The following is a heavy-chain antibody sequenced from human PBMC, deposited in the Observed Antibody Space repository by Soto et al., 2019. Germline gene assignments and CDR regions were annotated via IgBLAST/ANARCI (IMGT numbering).Heavy chain of an antibody. V-gene: IGHV3-30-3*01. J-gene: IGHJ6*02. Sequence: QVQLVESGGGVVQPGRSLRLSCAASGFTFSSYAMHWVRQAPGKGLEWVAVISYDGSNKYYADSVKGRFTISRDNSKNTLYLQMNSLSAEDTAVYYCARDRVYSRWGDPVYGMDVWGQGTTVTVSS. CDR1: GFTFSSYA. CDR2: ISYDGSNK. D-gene: IGHD6-13*01. CDR3: ARDRVYSRWGDPVYGMDV.